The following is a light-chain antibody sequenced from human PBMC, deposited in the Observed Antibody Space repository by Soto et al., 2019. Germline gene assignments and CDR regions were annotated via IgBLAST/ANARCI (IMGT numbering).Light chain of an antibody. Sequence: SVLPQPASVSGSPGQSITISCTGTSSDVGSYNLVSWYQQHPGKAPKLMIYEGSKRPSGVSNRFSGSKSGNTASLTISGLQAEDEADYYCCSYAGSSTYVFGTGTKVTVL. CDR1: SSDVGSYNL. V-gene: IGLV2-23*01. CDR2: EGS. CDR3: CSYAGSSTYV. J-gene: IGLJ1*01.